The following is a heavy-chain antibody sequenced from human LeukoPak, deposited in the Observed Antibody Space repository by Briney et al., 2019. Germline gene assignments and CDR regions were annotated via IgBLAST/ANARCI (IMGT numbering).Heavy chain of an antibody. CDR3: ARVPARTVDTAIWGYYYMDV. D-gene: IGHD5-18*01. CDR1: GYTFTSYD. Sequence: ASVKVSCKASGYTFTSYDINWVRQATGQGLEWMGWMNPNSGNTGYAQKFQGRVTITRNTSISTAYVELSSLRSEDTAVYYCARVPARTVDTAIWGYYYMDVWGKGTTVTVSS. CDR2: MNPNSGNT. V-gene: IGHV1-8*03. J-gene: IGHJ6*03.